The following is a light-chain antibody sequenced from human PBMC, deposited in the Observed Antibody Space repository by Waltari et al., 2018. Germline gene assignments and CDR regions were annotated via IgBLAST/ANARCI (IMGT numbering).Light chain of an antibody. CDR1: NLGGKK. CDR3: QVWDIDSDHPV. J-gene: IGLJ1*01. CDR2: DDS. Sequence: SFVLSQPPSVSVATGPAANITGRANNLGGKKVTWYQPKAGQAPELVVYDDSDRPSGIPERFAGSKSGNTATLTISRVEAGDEADVYCQVWDIDSDHPVFGTGTTVTVL. V-gene: IGLV3-21*02.